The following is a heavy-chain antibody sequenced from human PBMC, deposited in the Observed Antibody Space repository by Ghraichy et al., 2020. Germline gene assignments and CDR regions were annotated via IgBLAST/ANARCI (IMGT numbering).Heavy chain of an antibody. V-gene: IGHV1-18*04. CDR2: ISAYKGNT. CDR3: ARAGATVTTGLDV. J-gene: IGHJ2*01. D-gene: IGHD4-17*01. Sequence: ASVKVSCKASGYTFTSYGISWARQAPGQGVEWMGWISAYKGNTNYAQKLQGRVTLTTDTSTSTVYMELRSLRSDDTAVYYCARAGATVTTGLDVWGRGTLVIVSS. CDR1: GYTFTSYG.